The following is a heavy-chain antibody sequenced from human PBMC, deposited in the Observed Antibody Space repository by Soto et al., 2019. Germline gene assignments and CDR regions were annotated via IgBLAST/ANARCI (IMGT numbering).Heavy chain of an antibody. Sequence: GGSLRLSCAASGFTFSSYAMHWVRQAPGKGLEWVAVISYDGSNKYYADSVKGRFTISRDNSKNTLYLQMNSLRAEDTAVYYCARDPSAGHLDIWGQGTMVTVSS. V-gene: IGHV3-30*04. CDR2: ISYDGSNK. CDR3: ARDPSAGHLDI. J-gene: IGHJ3*02. CDR1: GFTFSSYA. D-gene: IGHD6-13*01.